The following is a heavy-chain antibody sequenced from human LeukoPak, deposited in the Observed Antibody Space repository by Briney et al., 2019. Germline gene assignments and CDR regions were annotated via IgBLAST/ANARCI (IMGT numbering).Heavy chain of an antibody. D-gene: IGHD6-13*01. CDR3: ATGSGSSWFDY. CDR2: AHSSGST. Sequence: SDTLSLTCIVSGGSISSYYWSWIRHPAAKGLEWIGLAHSSGSTNHNPSLKSRVTMSVDTSKNQFSLKLSSVTAVDTAVYYCATGSGSSWFDYWAQGTVVTVSS. CDR1: GGSISSYY. J-gene: IGHJ4*02. V-gene: IGHV4-4*07.